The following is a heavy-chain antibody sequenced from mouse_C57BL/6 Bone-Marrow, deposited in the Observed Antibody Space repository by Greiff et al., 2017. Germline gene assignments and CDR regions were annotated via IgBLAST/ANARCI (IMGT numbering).Heavy chain of an antibody. J-gene: IGHJ2*01. V-gene: IGHV7-1*01. CDR3: ARGEKTRIDY. D-gene: IGHD2-13*01. CDR1: GFTFSDFY. Sequence: EVKLVESGGGLVQSGRSLRLSCATSGFTFSDFYLEWVRQAPGKGLEWIAASTNKANDYTTEYRASGKGRFIVSRDNSQSIVYIQLNALRAEDTAIYYCARGEKTRIDYWGQGTTLTVSS. CDR2: STNKANDYTT.